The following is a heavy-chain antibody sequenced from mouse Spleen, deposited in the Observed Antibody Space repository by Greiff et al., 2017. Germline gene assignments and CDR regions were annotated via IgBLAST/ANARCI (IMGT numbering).Heavy chain of an antibody. D-gene: IGHD2-1*01. CDR3: ARRYYGNYDAMDY. Sequence: EVHLVESGGGLVKPGGSLKLSCAASGFTFSDYGMHWVRQAPEKGLEWVAYISSGSSTIYYADTVKGRFTISRDNAKNTLFLQMTSLRSEDTAMYYCARRYYGNYDAMDYWGQGTSVTVSS. CDR1: GFTFSDYG. J-gene: IGHJ4*01. V-gene: IGHV5-17*01. CDR2: ISSGSSTI.